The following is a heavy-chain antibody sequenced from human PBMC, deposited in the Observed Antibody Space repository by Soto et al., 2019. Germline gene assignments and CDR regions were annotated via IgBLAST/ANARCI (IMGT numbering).Heavy chain of an antibody. D-gene: IGHD6-19*01. CDR2: IKDDGSEK. CDR1: EFTFNTYW. V-gene: IGHV3-7*05. J-gene: IGHJ6*02. Sequence: EVQLVESGGGLVQPGGSLRLSCLASEFTFNTYWMNWVRQAPGRGLEWVANIKDDGSEKNYVDSVKGRFTISRDNAKNSLYLPMNSLRGEETAVYFGARDWGTPGRGSAVGYYYHYGMDVWGQGPTVTVSS. CDR3: ARDWGTPGRGSAVGYYYHYGMDV.